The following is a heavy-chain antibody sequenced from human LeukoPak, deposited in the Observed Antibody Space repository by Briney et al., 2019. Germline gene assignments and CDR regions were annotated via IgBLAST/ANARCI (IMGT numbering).Heavy chain of an antibody. CDR2: ISYDGSNK. V-gene: IGHV3-30*18. J-gene: IGHJ4*02. CDR1: GFTFSSYG. D-gene: IGHD4-17*01. Sequence: GGSLRLSCAASGFTFSSYGMHWVRQAPGKGLEWVAVISYDGSNKYYADSVKGRFTISRDNSKNTLYLQMNSLRPEATAVSYCAKDHDSGDYDTGIREDYWGQGTLVTVSS. CDR3: AKDHDSGDYDTGIREDY.